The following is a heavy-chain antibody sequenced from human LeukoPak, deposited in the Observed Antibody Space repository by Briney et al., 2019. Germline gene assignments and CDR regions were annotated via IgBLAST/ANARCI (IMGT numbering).Heavy chain of an antibody. CDR2: IYYSGST. J-gene: IGHJ4*02. V-gene: IGHV4-39*07. Sequence: SETLSLTCTVSGGSISSSSYYWGWIRQPPGKGLEWIGSIYYSGSTYYNPSLKSRVTISVDTSKNQFSLKLSSVTAADTAVYYCARVDSGYGSLWYWGQGTLVTVSS. D-gene: IGHD5-12*01. CDR3: ARVDSGYGSLWY. CDR1: GGSISSSSYY.